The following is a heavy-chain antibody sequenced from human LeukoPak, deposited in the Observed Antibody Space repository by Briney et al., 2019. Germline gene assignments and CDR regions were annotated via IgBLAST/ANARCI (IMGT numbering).Heavy chain of an antibody. CDR2: IYYSGST. Sequence: SETLSLTCTVSGGSISSYYWSWIRQPPGKGLEWIGYIYYSGSTNYNPSLRSRVTISVDTSKNQFSLKLSSVTAADTAVYYCARRRYFDYWGQGTLVTVSS. V-gene: IGHV4-59*08. J-gene: IGHJ4*02. CDR3: ARRRYFDY. CDR1: GGSISSYY.